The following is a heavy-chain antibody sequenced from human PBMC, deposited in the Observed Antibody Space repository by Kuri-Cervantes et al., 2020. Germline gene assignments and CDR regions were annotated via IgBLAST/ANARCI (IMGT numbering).Heavy chain of an antibody. J-gene: IGHJ6*03. D-gene: IGHD3-10*01. CDR3: ARGIPFYGSGSLDYHYYMDV. CDR1: GGTFSSYA. V-gene: IGHV1-69*06. Sequence: SVKVSCKASGGTFSSYAISWVRQAPGQWLEWMGGIIPIFGTANYAQKLQGRVTITADKSTSTAYMELSSLRSEDTAVYYCARGIPFYGSGSLDYHYYMDVWGNGTAVPSP. CDR2: IIPIFGTA.